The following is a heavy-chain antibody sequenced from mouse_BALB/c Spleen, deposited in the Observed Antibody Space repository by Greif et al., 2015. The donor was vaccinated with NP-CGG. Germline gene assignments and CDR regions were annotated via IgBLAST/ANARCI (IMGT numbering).Heavy chain of an antibody. CDR3: ASYVYGYYFDY. V-gene: IGHV14-3*02. D-gene: IGHD2-2*01. Sequence: VQLQQSGAELVKPGASVKLSCTASGFNIKESFMHWVKERPEQGLEWIGRIVPANGNTRYDSNFQGKATITADTSSNTAYLQLSSLTSEDTAVYYCASYVYGYYFDYWGQGTTLTVSS. CDR1: GFNIKESF. J-gene: IGHJ2*01. CDR2: IVPANGNT.